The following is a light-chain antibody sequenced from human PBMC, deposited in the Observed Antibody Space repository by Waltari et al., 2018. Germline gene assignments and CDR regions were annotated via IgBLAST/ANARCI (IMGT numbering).Light chain of an antibody. CDR3: QQGYT. V-gene: IGKV3D-7*01. CDR1: QSVSSSY. Sequence: PGERATLSCRASQSVSSSYLSWYQQKPGQAPRLLIYGASTRATGIPARFSCSGSGTDFTLTISSLQPEDFAVYYCQQGYTFGQGTKLEI. J-gene: IGKJ2*01. CDR2: GAS.